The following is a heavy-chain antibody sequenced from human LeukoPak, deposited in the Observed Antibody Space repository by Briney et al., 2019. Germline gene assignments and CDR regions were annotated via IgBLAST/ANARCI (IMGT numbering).Heavy chain of an antibody. CDR1: GYTLTELS. CDR2: FDPEDGET. D-gene: IGHD2-15*01. CDR3: ATEGSRYCSGGSCYP. Sequence: ASVKVSCKVSGYTLTELSMHWVRQAPGKGLEWMGGFDPEDGETIYAQKFQGRVTMPEDTPTDTAYMELSSLRSEDTAVYYCATEGSRYCSGGSCYPWGQGTLVTVSP. J-gene: IGHJ5*02. V-gene: IGHV1-24*01.